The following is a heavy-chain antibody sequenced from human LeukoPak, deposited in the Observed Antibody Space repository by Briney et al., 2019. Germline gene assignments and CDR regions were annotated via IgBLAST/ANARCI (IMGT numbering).Heavy chain of an antibody. Sequence: GGSLRLSCAASGFTFSSYEMNWVRQAPGKGLEWVSYISGSGSTIYYADSVKGRFTISRDNAKNSLYLQMNSLRAEGTAVYYCARRSSGWHYYFDYWGQGTLVTVSS. CDR1: GFTFSSYE. CDR3: ARRSSGWHYYFDY. V-gene: IGHV3-48*03. D-gene: IGHD6-19*01. J-gene: IGHJ4*02. CDR2: ISGSGSTI.